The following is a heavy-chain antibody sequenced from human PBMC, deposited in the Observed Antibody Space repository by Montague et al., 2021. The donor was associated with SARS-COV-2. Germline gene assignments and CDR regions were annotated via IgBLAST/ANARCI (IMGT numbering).Heavy chain of an antibody. CDR2: IYYSGST. D-gene: IGHD3-3*01. J-gene: IGHJ5*02. V-gene: IGHV4-59*12. Sequence: SEILSLTCTVSGGSISSYYWSWIRQPPGKGLEWIGYIYYSGSTNYNPSLKSRVTISVDTSKNQFSLKLSSVTAADTAVYYCAREIGLVTIFGVVTISGWLDPWGQGTLVTVSS. CDR3: AREIGLVTIFGVVTISGWLDP. CDR1: GGSISSYY.